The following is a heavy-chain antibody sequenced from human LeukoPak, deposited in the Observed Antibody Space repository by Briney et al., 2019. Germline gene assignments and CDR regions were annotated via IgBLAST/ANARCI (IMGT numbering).Heavy chain of an antibody. Sequence: SETLSHTRAVYGGSFSSYYWSWIRQPPGKGLEWIGEINHSGSTNYIPTLRSRESMSLDTSKNQFSLKLSSVTAADTAVYYCRIVEVPPPREASDITGPGT. CDR1: GGSFSSYY. V-gene: IGHV4-34*01. CDR2: INHSGST. CDR3: RIVEVPPPREASDI. D-gene: IGHD2-2*01. J-gene: IGHJ3*02.